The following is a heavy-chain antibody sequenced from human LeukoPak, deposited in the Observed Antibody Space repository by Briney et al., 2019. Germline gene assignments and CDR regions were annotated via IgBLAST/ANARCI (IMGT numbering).Heavy chain of an antibody. CDR1: GFTFGDYA. D-gene: IGHD1-26*01. CDR3: ARGRSVGTTKDHAFDF. J-gene: IGHJ3*01. CDR2: FYSGGGT. V-gene: IGHV3-53*01. Sequence: GGSLRLSCTASGFTFGDYAMSWFRQAPGKGLEWVSVFYSGGGTYYADSVKCRFTISRDNSKNTLYLQMNSLRAEDTAVYFCARGRSVGTTKDHAFDFWGQGTMVTVSS.